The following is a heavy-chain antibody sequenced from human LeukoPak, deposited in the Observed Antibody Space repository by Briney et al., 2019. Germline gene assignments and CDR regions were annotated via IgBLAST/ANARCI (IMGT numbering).Heavy chain of an antibody. CDR1: GGTFSSYA. D-gene: IGHD2-2*01. J-gene: IGHJ4*02. CDR2: IIPIFGTA. Sequence: SVKVSCKASGGTFSSYAISWVRQAPGQGLEWMRGIIPIFGTANYAQKFQGRVTITTDESTSTAYMELSSLRSEDTAVYYCARLVGYCSSTSCLDFDYWGQGTLVTVSS. V-gene: IGHV1-69*05. CDR3: ARLVGYCSSTSCLDFDY.